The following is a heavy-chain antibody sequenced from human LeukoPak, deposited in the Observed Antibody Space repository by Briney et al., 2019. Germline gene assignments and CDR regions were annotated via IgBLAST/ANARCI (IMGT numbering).Heavy chain of an antibody. V-gene: IGHV4-59*01. Sequence: SETLSLTCTVSGGSISSYYWSWIRQPPGKGLEWIGYIYYSGSTNYNPSLKSRVTISVDTSKNQFSLKLSTVTAADTAVYYCARDAYSSGFFFDYWGQGTLVTVSS. CDR1: GGSISSYY. J-gene: IGHJ4*02. D-gene: IGHD6-19*01. CDR3: ARDAYSSGFFFDY. CDR2: IYYSGST.